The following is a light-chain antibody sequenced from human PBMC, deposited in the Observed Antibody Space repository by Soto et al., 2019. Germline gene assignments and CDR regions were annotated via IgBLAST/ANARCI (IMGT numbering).Light chain of an antibody. CDR2: EVT. CDR3: DSYAGRSTSV. Sequence: QSALTQPASVSGSPGQSITSSCTGTSSDVGSYNLVSWYQQHPGKAPKLMIYEVTKRPSGVSNRFSGSKSGNTASLTISGLQAEDEADYYCDSYAGRSTSVFGTGTKVTVL. CDR1: SSDVGSYNL. J-gene: IGLJ1*01. V-gene: IGLV2-23*02.